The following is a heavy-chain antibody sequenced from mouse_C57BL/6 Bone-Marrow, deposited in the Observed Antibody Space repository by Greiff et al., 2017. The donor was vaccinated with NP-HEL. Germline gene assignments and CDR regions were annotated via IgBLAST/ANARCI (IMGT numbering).Heavy chain of an antibody. CDR2: ISNGGGST. V-gene: IGHV5-12*01. D-gene: IGHD3-2*02. Sequence: EVKLMESGGGLVQPGGSLKLSCAASGFTFSDYYMYWVRQTPEKRLEWVAYISNGGGSTYYPDTVKGRFTISRDNAKNTLYLQMSRLKCESTAMYYCARDDGGQLRGGVEYWGQGTTLTVSS. J-gene: IGHJ2*01. CDR1: GFTFSDYY. CDR3: ARDDGGQLRGGVEY.